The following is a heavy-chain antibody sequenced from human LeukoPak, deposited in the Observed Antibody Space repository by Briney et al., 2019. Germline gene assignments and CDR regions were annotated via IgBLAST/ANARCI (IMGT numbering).Heavy chain of an antibody. CDR2: IKQDGSEK. V-gene: IGHV3-7*01. J-gene: IGHJ4*02. CDR1: GFTFSSYW. CDR3: ARDAHYAFFDY. D-gene: IGHD4-17*01. Sequence: GGSLRLSCAASGFTFSSYWMSWVRRAPGKGLEWVANIKQDGSEKYYVDSVKGRFTISRDNAKNSLYLQMNSLRAEDTAVYYCARDAHYAFFDYWGQGTLVTVSS.